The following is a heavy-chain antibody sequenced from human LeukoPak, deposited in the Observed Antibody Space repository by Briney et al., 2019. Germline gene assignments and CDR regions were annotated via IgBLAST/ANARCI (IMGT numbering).Heavy chain of an antibody. V-gene: IGHV3-48*01. CDR3: ARDGLYYGSGSLGDY. J-gene: IGHJ4*02. D-gene: IGHD3-10*01. CDR1: GFTFSSYS. CDR2: ISSSSSTI. Sequence: QPGGSLRLSCAASGFTFSSYSMNWVRQAPGKGLEWVSYISSSSSTIYYADSVKGRFTISRDNAKNSLYLQMNSLRAEDTAVHYCARDGLYYGSGSLGDYWGQGSLVTASS.